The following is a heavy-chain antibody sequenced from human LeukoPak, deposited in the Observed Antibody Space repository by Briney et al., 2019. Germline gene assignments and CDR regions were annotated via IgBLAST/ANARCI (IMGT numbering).Heavy chain of an antibody. D-gene: IGHD2-21*02. Sequence: SETLSLTCAVYGGSFSGYYWSWIRQPPGXXXXXIGEINHSGSTNYNPSLKSRVTISVDTSKNQFSLKLSSVTAADTAVYYCARLNSYCGGDCYLGPDAFDIWGQGTMVTVSS. J-gene: IGHJ3*02. V-gene: IGHV4-34*01. CDR1: GGSFSGYY. CDR3: ARLNSYCGGDCYLGPDAFDI. CDR2: INHSGST.